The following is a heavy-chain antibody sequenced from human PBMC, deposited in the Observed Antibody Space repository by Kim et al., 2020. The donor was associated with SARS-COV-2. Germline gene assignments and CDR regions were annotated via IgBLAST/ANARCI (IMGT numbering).Heavy chain of an antibody. V-gene: IGHV3-11*05. J-gene: IGHJ6*02. Sequence: GGSLRLSCAASGFTFSDYYMSWIRQAPGKGLEWVSYISSSSSYTNYADSVKGRFTISRDNAKNSLYLQMNSLRAEDTAVYYCARDYHSSGWYSGYYYYYGMDVWGQGTTVTVSS. CDR3: ARDYHSSGWYSGYYYYYGMDV. CDR1: GFTFSDYY. CDR2: ISSSSSYT. D-gene: IGHD6-19*01.